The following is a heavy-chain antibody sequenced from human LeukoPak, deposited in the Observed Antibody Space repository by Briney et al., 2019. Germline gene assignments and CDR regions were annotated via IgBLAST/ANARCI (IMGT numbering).Heavy chain of an antibody. J-gene: IGHJ4*02. V-gene: IGHV3-7*03. CDR1: GFTFNSYW. D-gene: IGHD5-12*01. Sequence: PGGSLRLSCAASGFTFNSYWMSWVRQAPGKGLEWVANIYQDGTEKYYADSVKGRFTISRDNAKNPLYLQMNSLRAEDTAVYYCGNYQGGYDRWGQGNMVTVSS. CDR3: GNYQGGYDR. CDR2: IYQDGTEK.